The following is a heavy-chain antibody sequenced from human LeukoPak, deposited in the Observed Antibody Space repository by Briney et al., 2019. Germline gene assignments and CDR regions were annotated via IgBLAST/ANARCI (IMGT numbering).Heavy chain of an antibody. CDR3: AREGVKGEPDYYYYMDV. CDR2: IYHSGST. V-gene: IGHV4-4*02. Sequence: SETLSLTCAVSGGSISSSNWWSWVRQPPGKGLEWIGEIYHSGSTNYNPSLKSRVTISVDKSKNQFSLKLSSVTAADTAVYYCAREGVKGEPDYYYYMDVWGKGTTVTVSS. J-gene: IGHJ6*03. D-gene: IGHD3-16*01. CDR1: GGSISSSNW.